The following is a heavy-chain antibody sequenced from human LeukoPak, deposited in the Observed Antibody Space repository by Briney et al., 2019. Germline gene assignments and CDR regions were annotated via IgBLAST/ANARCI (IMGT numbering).Heavy chain of an antibody. CDR1: GFTFSSYG. CDR2: ISPSSGTM. V-gene: IGHV3-48*02. D-gene: IGHD4-23*01. Sequence: GGPLRLSCAASGFTFSSYGMIWVRQAPGKGLEWVSYISPSSGTMYYADSVKGRFTISRDNARNSLSLHMNSLRDEDTAVYYCARVRGATVVSMYFDYWGQGTPVTVSS. CDR3: ARVRGATVVSMYFDY. J-gene: IGHJ4*02.